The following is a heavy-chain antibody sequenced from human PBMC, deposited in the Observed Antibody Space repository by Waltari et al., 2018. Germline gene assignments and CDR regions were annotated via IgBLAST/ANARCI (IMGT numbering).Heavy chain of an antibody. J-gene: IGHJ6*02. D-gene: IGHD6-6*01. CDR2: ISGSGGST. CDR1: GFTFSRFW. V-gene: IGHV3-23*04. CDR3: ARSGSIAARPDYYYGMDV. Sequence: EVRLVESGGGLVQPGESLRLSCAASGFTFSRFWMHWVRQAPGKGLEWVSAISGSGGSTYYADSVKGRFTISRDNSKNTLYLQMNSLRAEDTAVYYCARSGSIAARPDYYYGMDVWGQGTTVTVSS.